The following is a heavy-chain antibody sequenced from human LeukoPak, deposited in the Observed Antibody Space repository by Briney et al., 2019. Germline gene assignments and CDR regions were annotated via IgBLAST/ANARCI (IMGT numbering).Heavy chain of an antibody. D-gene: IGHD5-18*01. Sequence: GASVKVSCKASGGTFSSYAISWVRQAPGQGLGWMGRIIPIFGTANYAQKFQGRVTITTDESTSTAYMELSSLRSEDTAVYYCARNGGYSYGSSLTRGAFDIWGQGTMVTVSS. CDR2: IIPIFGTA. J-gene: IGHJ3*02. V-gene: IGHV1-69*05. CDR3: ARNGGYSYGSSLTRGAFDI. CDR1: GGTFSSYA.